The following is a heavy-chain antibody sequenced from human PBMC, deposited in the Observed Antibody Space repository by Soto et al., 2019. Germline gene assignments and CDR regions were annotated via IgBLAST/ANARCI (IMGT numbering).Heavy chain of an antibody. Sequence: QVQLQQWGAGLLKPSETLSLTCAVYGGFVSSGNYYWSWIRQPPGKGLEGIGEMSHSGGTHFNPSLKSRVTISVATSKNQFSLKMSSVTAAVTALYYCARVERGTATTVVDAFDIWGPGTMVTVSS. CDR3: ARVERGTATTVVDAFDI. CDR1: GGFVSSGNYY. D-gene: IGHD1-1*01. CDR2: MSHSGGT. J-gene: IGHJ3*02. V-gene: IGHV4-34*01.